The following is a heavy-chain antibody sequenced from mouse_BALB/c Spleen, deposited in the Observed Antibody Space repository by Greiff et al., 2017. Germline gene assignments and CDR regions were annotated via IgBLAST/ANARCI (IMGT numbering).Heavy chain of an antibody. J-gene: IGHJ2*01. CDR2: ISSGGST. CDR3: ARGRGTMITPYYFDY. CDR1: GFTFSSYA. V-gene: IGHV5-6-5*01. D-gene: IGHD2-4*01. Sequence: DVKLVESGGGLVKPGGSLKLSCAASGFTFSSYAMSWVRQTPEKRLEWVASISSGGSTYYPDSVKGRFTISRDNARNILYLQMSSLRSEDTAMYYCARGRGTMITPYYFDYWGQGTTLTVSS.